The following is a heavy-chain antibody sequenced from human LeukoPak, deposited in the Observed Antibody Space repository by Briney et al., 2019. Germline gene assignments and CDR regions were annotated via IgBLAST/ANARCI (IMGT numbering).Heavy chain of an antibody. CDR1: GFTFSSYA. D-gene: IGHD3-22*01. CDR3: ARVYFDSSDYPQTYYYYYMDV. V-gene: IGHV3-23*01. CDR2: ISGSGGST. J-gene: IGHJ6*03. Sequence: PGGSLRLSCAASGFTFSSYAMSWVRQAPGKGLEWVSAISGSGGSTFYADSVKGRFTISRDNSKNTLYLQMNSLRAEDTAIYYCARVYFDSSDYPQTYYYYYMDVWGKGTTVTVSS.